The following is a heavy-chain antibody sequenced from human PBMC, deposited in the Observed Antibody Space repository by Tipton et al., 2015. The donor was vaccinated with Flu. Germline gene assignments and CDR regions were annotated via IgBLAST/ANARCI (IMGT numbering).Heavy chain of an antibody. D-gene: IGHD3-10*01. J-gene: IGHJ3*02. V-gene: IGHV1-69*18. CDR3: ATGAHGSGLPTDAFDI. CDR1: GGTFSTST. CDR2: IIPIFHSP. Sequence: QLVQSGAEVKKPGSSVKVSCKASGGTFSTSTITWVRQAPGQGLEWMGRIIPIFHSPNSAQKFQGRVTITVDQSTSTAYMELSSLTSEDTAVYYCATGAHGSGLPTDAFDIWGQGTVVTVSS.